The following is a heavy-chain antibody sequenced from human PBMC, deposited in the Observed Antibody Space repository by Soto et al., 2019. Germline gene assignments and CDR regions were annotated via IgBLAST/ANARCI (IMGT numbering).Heavy chain of an antibody. J-gene: IGHJ6*02. Sequence: QVQLQESGPGLVKPSETLSLTCTVSGGSMSSYYWSWIRQPPGKGLEWIGYIYYSGSTNYNPSLKSRVTMSVDTPKNLFSLKLSSVTAADTAVYYCARRGYGPGFPYYYGMDVWGQGTTVTVSS. CDR2: IYYSGST. D-gene: IGHD3-10*01. CDR1: GGSMSSYY. V-gene: IGHV4-59*01. CDR3: ARRGYGPGFPYYYGMDV.